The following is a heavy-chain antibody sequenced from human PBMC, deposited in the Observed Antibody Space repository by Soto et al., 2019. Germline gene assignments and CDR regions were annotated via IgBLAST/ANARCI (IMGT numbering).Heavy chain of an antibody. J-gene: IGHJ5*01. CDR3: ARDRCYDGTCYSASDS. CDR2: ISTTSFTI. Sequence: SLRLSCAASGFRFSTYNMDWVRQAPGKGPEWIAHISTTSFTIYYADSVKGRFTISRDNDRKSLYLEMNSLRDEDTAVYYCARDRCYDGTCYSASDSWGQGTLVTVSS. CDR1: GFRFSTYN. D-gene: IGHD2-15*01. V-gene: IGHV3-48*02.